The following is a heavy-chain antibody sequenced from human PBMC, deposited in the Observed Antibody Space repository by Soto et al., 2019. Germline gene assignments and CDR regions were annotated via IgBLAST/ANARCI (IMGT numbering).Heavy chain of an antibody. CDR3: AGTVYSSQHX. D-gene: IGHD5-18*01. V-gene: IGHV3-23*01. Sequence: PWGSLRLSCAASGFTFSSFALSCVRQAPGKGLEWVSSISGSGDGTDYAASVKGRFTISRENSKNTLYLQMNRLIAEDTAVYYCAGTVYSSQHXWGHAALVTVSX. CDR2: ISGSGDGT. CDR1: GFTFSSFA. J-gene: IGHJ4*01.